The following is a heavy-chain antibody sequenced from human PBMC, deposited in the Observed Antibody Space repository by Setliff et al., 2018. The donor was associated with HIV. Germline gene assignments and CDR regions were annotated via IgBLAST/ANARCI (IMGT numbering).Heavy chain of an antibody. V-gene: IGHV3-30*04. CDR1: GFIFNNYA. CDR3: AREPTYYYDSSGPHDAFDI. D-gene: IGHD3-22*01. Sequence: GGSLRLSCAASGFIFNNYAMHWVRQASGKGLEWVAIISYDGGIKNYADSVKGRFTISRDNSKNTLYLQMNSLRPEDTAVYYCAREPTYYYDSSGPHDAFDIWGQGTMVTRLL. J-gene: IGHJ3*02. CDR2: ISYDGGIK.